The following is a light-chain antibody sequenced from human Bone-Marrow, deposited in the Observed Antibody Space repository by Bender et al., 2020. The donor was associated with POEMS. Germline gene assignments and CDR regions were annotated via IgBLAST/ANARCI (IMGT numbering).Light chain of an antibody. V-gene: IGLV2-23*01. J-gene: IGLJ3*02. CDR3: CSYAGNNMGV. CDR2: EDT. CDR1: SYNL. Sequence: QSALTQPASVSGAPGQSLTISCSESYNLVSWYQHHPGKAPKLLIYEDTRRPSGNSGLFSGSWSGNTATLRISGLQAEDEADYYCCSYAGNNMGVFGGGTRLIV.